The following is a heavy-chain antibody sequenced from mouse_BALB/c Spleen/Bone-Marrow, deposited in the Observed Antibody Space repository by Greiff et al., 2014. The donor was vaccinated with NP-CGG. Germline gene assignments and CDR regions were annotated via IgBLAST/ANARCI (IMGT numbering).Heavy chain of an antibody. V-gene: IGHV5-6*01. D-gene: IGHD1-1*01. Sequence: EVKLVESGGALVKPGGSLKLSCAASGFTFSSYGMSWVRQTPDKRPEWVATISSGDGYTYYPDSVKGRFTISRDNAKNTLYLQMSSLTSEDSAMYYCARQRGGGYYGFFAYWGQGTLVTVSA. CDR3: ARQRGGGYYGFFAY. J-gene: IGHJ3*01. CDR2: ISSGDGYT. CDR1: GFTFSSYG.